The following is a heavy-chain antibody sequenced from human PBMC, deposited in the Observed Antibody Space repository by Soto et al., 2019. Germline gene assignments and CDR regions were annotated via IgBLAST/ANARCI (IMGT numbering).Heavy chain of an antibody. CDR3: ARGQDYHDSSGYNDY. CDR2: INPNSGGT. Sequence: AAVKVSCKASGYTFTGYYMHWVRQAPGQGLEWMGWINPNSGGTNYAQKFQGWVTMTRDTSISTAYMELSRLRSDDTAVYYCARGQDYHDSSGYNDYWGQGTMVTVSS. D-gene: IGHD3-22*01. V-gene: IGHV1-2*04. CDR1: GYTFTGYY. J-gene: IGHJ4*02.